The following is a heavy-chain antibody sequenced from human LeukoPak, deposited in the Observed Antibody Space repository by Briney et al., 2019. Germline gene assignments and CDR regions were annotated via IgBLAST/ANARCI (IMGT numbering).Heavy chain of an antibody. J-gene: IGHJ4*02. D-gene: IGHD5-12*01. CDR2: ISWNRDTI. CDR3: ATNGGGDSGYGNFDY. Sequence: GGSLRLSCAVSGFTFDDYAMHWVRLVPGKGLEWVSGISWNRDTIGYGDSVKGRFTISRDNAKNSLYLQMNSLRPEDTALYYCATNGGGDSGYGNFDYWGQGTLVTVSS. CDR1: GFTFDDYA. V-gene: IGHV3-9*01.